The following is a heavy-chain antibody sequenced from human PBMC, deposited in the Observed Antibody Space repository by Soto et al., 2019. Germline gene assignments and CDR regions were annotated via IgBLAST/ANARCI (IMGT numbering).Heavy chain of an antibody. CDR2: ISYDGSNK. D-gene: IGHD6-19*01. V-gene: IGHV3-30*18. Sequence: GGSLRLSCAASGFTFSSYGMHWVRQAPGKGLEWVAVISYDGSNKYYADSVKGRFTISRDNSKNTLYLQMNSLRAEDTAVYYCAKDRRRIAVAQFFDYWGQGTLVTVSS. CDR3: AKDRRRIAVAQFFDY. J-gene: IGHJ4*02. CDR1: GFTFSSYG.